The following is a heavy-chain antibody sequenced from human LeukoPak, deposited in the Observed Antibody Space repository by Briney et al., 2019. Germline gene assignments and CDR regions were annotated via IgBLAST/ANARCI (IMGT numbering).Heavy chain of an antibody. D-gene: IGHD3-3*01. Sequence: GGSLRLSCAAPGFTFSTYEMNWVRQAPGKGLEWVSDIRSSGSAIYYADSVKGRLTISRDNAKNSLYLQMNSLRAEDTAVYYCARGPPIFGVVIEGFDYWGQGTLVTVSS. CDR2: IRSSGSAI. CDR3: ARGPPIFGVVIEGFDY. J-gene: IGHJ4*02. CDR1: GFTFSTYE. V-gene: IGHV3-48*03.